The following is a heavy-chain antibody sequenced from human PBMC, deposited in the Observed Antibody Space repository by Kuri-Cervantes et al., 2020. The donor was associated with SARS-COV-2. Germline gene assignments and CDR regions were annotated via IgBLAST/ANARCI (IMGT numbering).Heavy chain of an antibody. CDR3: ARDRVGVHDS. CDR1: GFTFSTYA. J-gene: IGHJ4*02. V-gene: IGHV3-30-3*01. CDR2: ISYDGSNK. D-gene: IGHD2-21*01. Sequence: LPCSASGFTFSTYAMHWVRQALGKGLVWVAVISYDGSNKYFADSVKGRFTISRDNSKNTLYLQMNSLRDEDKAMYYCARDRVGVHDSWGQGTLVTVSS.